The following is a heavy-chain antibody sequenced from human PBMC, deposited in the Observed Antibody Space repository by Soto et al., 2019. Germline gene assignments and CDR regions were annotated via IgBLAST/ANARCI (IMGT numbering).Heavy chain of an antibody. V-gene: IGHV1-69*01. CDR2: TIPALDKT. CDR1: GGTFKMYA. D-gene: IGHD3-16*02. Sequence: QVQLVQSGPEVKKPGSAVKVSCKASGGTFKMYAMNWVRQAPGQWLEWMGGTIPALDKTNYAQEFQGRLTITVDESTDTAYVDLSSLKSDDTAVYYCARSIGSGGVIGGFDYWGQGTMVTVSS. J-gene: IGHJ4*02. CDR3: ARSIGSGGVIGGFDY.